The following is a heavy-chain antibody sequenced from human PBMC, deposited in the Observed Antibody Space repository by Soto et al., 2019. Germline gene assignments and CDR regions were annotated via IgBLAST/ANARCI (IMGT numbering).Heavy chain of an antibody. D-gene: IGHD7-27*01. J-gene: IGHJ2*01. V-gene: IGHV3-23*01. CDR2: IGGTSGST. CDR1: GFTFSNFV. CDR3: AKRRGDGYFDL. Sequence: ESGGGLEQPGGSLRLSCAASGFTFSNFVMGWVRRAPGKGLEWVSAIGGTSGSTYYADSVKGRFTISRDNSKNTLSLQMNSLRADDTAVYYCAKRRGDGYFDLWGRGSLVTVSS.